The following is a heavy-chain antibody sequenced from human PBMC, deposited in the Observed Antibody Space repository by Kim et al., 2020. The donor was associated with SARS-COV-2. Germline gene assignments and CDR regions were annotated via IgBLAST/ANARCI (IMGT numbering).Heavy chain of an antibody. CDR3: ARPLRASMLVVVIWWFDP. D-gene: IGHD3-22*01. V-gene: IGHV5-10-1*01. CDR1: GYRFTSYW. Sequence: GESLQISCKDSGYRFTSYWISRVRQMPGKGLEWMGRIDPSDSYTNYSPSFQGHVTISADKSISTAYLQWSSLKASDTAMYYCARPLRASMLVVVIWWFDPWGQGTLVTVSS. CDR2: IDPSDSYT. J-gene: IGHJ5*02.